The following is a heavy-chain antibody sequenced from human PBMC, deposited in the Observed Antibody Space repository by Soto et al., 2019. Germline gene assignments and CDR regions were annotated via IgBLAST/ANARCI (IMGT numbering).Heavy chain of an antibody. Sequence: ASVKVSCKASGYTFTSYGISWVRQAPGQGLEWMGWISAYNGNTNYAQKLQGRVTMTTDTSTSTAYMELRSLRSDDTAVYYCAFTVLGYCGSTSCQADYGMDVWGQGTTVTVSS. CDR3: AFTVLGYCGSTSCQADYGMDV. CDR2: ISAYNGNT. V-gene: IGHV1-18*04. J-gene: IGHJ6*02. CDR1: GYTFTSYG. D-gene: IGHD2-2*01.